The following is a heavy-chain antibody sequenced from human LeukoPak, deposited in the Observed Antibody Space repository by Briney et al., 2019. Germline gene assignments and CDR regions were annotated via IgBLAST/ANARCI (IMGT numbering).Heavy chain of an antibody. CDR3: ASLYYGSGSFDY. Sequence: SETLSLTCTVSGGSISGYYCSWIRQPPGKGLEWIGYIYYSGSTNYNPSLKSRVTISVDTSKNQFSLKLTSVTAADTAVYYCASLYYGSGSFDYWGQGTLVTVSS. J-gene: IGHJ4*02. CDR2: IYYSGST. CDR1: GGSISGYY. D-gene: IGHD3-10*01. V-gene: IGHV4-59*01.